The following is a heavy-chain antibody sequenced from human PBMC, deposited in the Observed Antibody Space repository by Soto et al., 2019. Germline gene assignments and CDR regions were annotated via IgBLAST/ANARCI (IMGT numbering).Heavy chain of an antibody. CDR3: ASDTYSSSSYVRYYSSYVIAV. CDR1: GYTFTGYY. D-gene: IGHD6-13*01. J-gene: IGHJ6*01. CDR2: INPNSGGT. V-gene: IGHV1-2*02. Sequence: ASGKVACKASGYTFTGYYMHWVRQAPGQGLEWMGWINPNSGGTNYAQKFQGRVTMTRDTSISTAYMELSRLRSDDTAVYYCASDTYSSSSYVRYYSSYVIAVW.